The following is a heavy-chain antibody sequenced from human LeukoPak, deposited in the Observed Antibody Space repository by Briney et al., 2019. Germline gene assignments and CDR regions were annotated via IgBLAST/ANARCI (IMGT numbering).Heavy chain of an antibody. J-gene: IGHJ3*02. Sequence: GGSLRLSCAASGFTFSSYAMNWVRQAPGKGLEWVSVISGSGGSTYYSDSAKGRFTISRDNSKNTLHLQMNSLRAEDTAVYYCAKVEVGAPHRAFDIWGQGTMVTVSS. CDR2: ISGSGGST. V-gene: IGHV3-23*01. CDR1: GFTFSSYA. CDR3: AKVEVGAPHRAFDI. D-gene: IGHD1-26*01.